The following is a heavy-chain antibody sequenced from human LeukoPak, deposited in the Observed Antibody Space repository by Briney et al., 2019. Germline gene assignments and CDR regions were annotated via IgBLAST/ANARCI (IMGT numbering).Heavy chain of an antibody. D-gene: IGHD3-9*01. CDR2: INPSGGST. V-gene: IGHV1-46*01. CDR3: ARSATGPHYFDY. Sequence: GASVKVCCTASGYIFRDFFIHWVRQAPGQGLEWMGIINPSGGSTSYAQKFQGRVTMTRDMSTSTVYMELSSLRSEDTAVYYCARSATGPHYFDYWGQGTLVTVSS. CDR1: GYIFRDFF. J-gene: IGHJ4*02.